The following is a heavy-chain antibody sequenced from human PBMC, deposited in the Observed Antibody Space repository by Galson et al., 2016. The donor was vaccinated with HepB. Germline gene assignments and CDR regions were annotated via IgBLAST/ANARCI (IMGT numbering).Heavy chain of an antibody. J-gene: IGHJ6*02. CDR2: ISGSGGST. V-gene: IGHV3-23*01. D-gene: IGHD5-24*01. CDR1: GFTFSSYA. Sequence: SLRLSCAASGFTFSSYAMSWVRQAPGKGLEWVSAISGSGGSTYYADSVKGRFTISRDNSKNTLYLQMNSLRAEDTAVYNCARDPMATRYYYYGMDVWGQGTTVTVSS. CDR3: ARDPMATRYYYYGMDV.